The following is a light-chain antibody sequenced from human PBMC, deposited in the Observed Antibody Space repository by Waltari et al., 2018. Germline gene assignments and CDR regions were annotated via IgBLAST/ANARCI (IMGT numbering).Light chain of an antibody. Sequence: QSALTQPASVSGSPGQSITISCTGTKNDIGYYNYVSWYQLRPGKAPKVMIFDVSERPPGVSNRCSGSKSGYTAYLTISGLQPEDEADYYCNSLTNISTVIFGGGTQLTVL. V-gene: IGLV2-14*01. CDR1: KNDIGYYNY. J-gene: IGLJ2*01. CDR3: NSLTNISTVI. CDR2: DVS.